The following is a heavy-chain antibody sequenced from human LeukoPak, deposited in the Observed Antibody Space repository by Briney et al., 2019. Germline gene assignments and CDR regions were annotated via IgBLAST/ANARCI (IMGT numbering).Heavy chain of an antibody. CDR3: ARLGGDGYNRDFDY. D-gene: IGHD5-24*01. CDR1: GYSISSGYY. J-gene: IGHJ4*02. Sequence: PSETLSLTCAVSGYSISSGYYWGWIRQPPGKGLEWIGSIYHSGSTYYNPSLKSRVTISVDTSKNQFSLKLSSVTAADTAVYSCARLGGDGYNRDFDYWGQGTLVTVSS. CDR2: IYHSGST. V-gene: IGHV4-38-2*01.